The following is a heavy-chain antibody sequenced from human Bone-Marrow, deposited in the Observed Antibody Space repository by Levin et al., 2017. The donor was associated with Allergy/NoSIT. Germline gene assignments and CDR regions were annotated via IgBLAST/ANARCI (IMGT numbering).Heavy chain of an antibody. V-gene: IGHV1-18*01. CDR1: GYTFTSYG. D-gene: IGHD6-19*01. Sequence: RALVKVSCKASGYTFTSYGISWVRQAPGQGLEWMGWISAYNGNTNYAQKLQGRVTMTTDTSTSTAYMELRSLRSDDTAVYYCARDRGAVAGTNYYYGMDVWGQGTTVTVSS. CDR2: ISAYNGNT. J-gene: IGHJ6*02. CDR3: ARDRGAVAGTNYYYGMDV.